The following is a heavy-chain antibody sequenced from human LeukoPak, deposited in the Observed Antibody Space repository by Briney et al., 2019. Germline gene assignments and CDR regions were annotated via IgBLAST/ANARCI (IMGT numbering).Heavy chain of an antibody. Sequence: PGGSLRLSCAASGFTFSNAWMSWVRQAPGKELEWAAVIWNDGSYEYYADSVKGRLAISRDNDKSTVNLQMNSLRVEDTAVYYCARAYGMDVWGQGTTVTVSS. CDR2: IWNDGSYE. J-gene: IGHJ6*02. CDR3: ARAYGMDV. CDR1: GFTFSNAW. V-gene: IGHV3-33*08.